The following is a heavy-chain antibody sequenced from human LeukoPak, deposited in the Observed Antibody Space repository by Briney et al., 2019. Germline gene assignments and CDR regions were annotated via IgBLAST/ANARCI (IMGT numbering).Heavy chain of an antibody. CDR2: ISYDGSNK. J-gene: IGHJ4*02. CDR1: GFTFSSYG. V-gene: IGHV3-30*18. D-gene: IGHD5-18*01. CDR3: AKDRGTWIQLWFFDY. Sequence: PGRSLRLSCAASGFTFSSYGMHWVRQAPGKGLEWVAVISYDGSNKYYADSVKGRFTISRENSKNTLYLQMNSLRAEDTAVYYCAKDRGTWIQLWFFDYWGQGTLVTVSS.